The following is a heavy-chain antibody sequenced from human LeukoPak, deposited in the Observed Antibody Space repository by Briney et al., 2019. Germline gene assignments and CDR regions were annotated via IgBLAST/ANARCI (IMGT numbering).Heavy chain of an antibody. J-gene: IGHJ4*02. CDR1: GESVSDHY. CDR2: VYGTVNS. V-gene: IGHV4-4*07. D-gene: IGHD3-3*01. CDR3: ARDWSNGGGAYFDY. Sequence: PSETLSLTCTVTGESVSDHYWSWIRQPAGKGLEWIGRVYGTVNSNSNPSFKSRVTLSADTSKNEFSLRFHSVTASDTATYFCARDWSNGGGAYFDYWGQGILVTVSS.